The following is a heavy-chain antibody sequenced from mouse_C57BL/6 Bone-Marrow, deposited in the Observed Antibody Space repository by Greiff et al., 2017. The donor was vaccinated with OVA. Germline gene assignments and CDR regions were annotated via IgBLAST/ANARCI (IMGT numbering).Heavy chain of an antibody. CDR3: ARSTTVVDGFAY. V-gene: IGHV2-2*01. CDR1: GFSLTSYG. CDR2: ICSGGST. D-gene: IGHD1-1*01. J-gene: IGHJ3*01. Sequence: QVQLQQSGPGLVQPSQSLSITCTVSGFSLTSYGVHWVRQSPGKGLEWLGVICSGGSTAYNAAFISRLSISKDNSKSQAFFKMNSLLDDDTAIYYWARSTTVVDGFAYWGQGTLVTVSA.